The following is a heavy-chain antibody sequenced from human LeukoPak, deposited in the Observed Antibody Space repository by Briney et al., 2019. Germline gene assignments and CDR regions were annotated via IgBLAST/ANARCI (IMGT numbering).Heavy chain of an antibody. CDR3: ATDHSMANTAWWFDP. Sequence: ASVTVSCKASGYTLTNNYMHWVRQAPGQGLEWMGVINPSGTGTIYAQMFQGRITMSRDTSTSTVYMELSSLRSEDTPFYYCATDHSMANTAWWFDPWGQGTLVTVSS. V-gene: IGHV1-46*01. J-gene: IGHJ5*02. CDR1: GYTLTNNY. D-gene: IGHD5-24*01. CDR2: INPSGTGT.